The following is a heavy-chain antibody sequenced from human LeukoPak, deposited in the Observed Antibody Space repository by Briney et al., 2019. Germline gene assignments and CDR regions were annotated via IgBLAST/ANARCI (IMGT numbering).Heavy chain of an antibody. CDR1: GFTFSSYA. CDR2: ISYDGSNK. CDR3: ARDKARTAVVVPAAIYP. V-gene: IGHV3-30-3*01. Sequence: PGRSLRLFCAASGFTFSSYAMHWVRQAPGKGLEWVAVISYDGSNKYYADSVKGRFTISRDNSKNTLYLQMNSLRAEDTAVYYCARDKARTAVVVPAAIYPWGQGTLVTVSS. D-gene: IGHD2-2*02. J-gene: IGHJ5*02.